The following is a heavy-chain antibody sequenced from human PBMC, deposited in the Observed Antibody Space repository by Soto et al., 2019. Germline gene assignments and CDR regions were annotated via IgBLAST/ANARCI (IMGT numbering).Heavy chain of an antibody. V-gene: IGHV3-30-3*01. CDR3: ARDSIDIVLVPAAPGYYYYGMDV. Sequence: GGSLGLSCAASGFTFSSYAMHWVRQAPGKGLEWVAVISYDGSNKYYADSVKGRFTISRDNSQNTLYLQMNSLRAEDTAVYYCARDSIDIVLVPAAPGYYYYGMDVWGQGTTVTVSS. CDR1: GFTFSSYA. J-gene: IGHJ6*02. CDR2: ISYDGSNK. D-gene: IGHD2-2*01.